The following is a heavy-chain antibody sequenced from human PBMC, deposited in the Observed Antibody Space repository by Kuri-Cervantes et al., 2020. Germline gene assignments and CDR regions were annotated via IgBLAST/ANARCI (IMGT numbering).Heavy chain of an antibody. V-gene: IGHV4-34*01. CDR3: ARFAYYYYGMDV. CDR2: IDHSGST. J-gene: IGHJ6*02. CDR1: GGSFSAYY. D-gene: IGHD3-10*01. Sequence: ESLKISCAVYGGSFSAYYWSWIRQPPGKGLEWIGEIDHSGSTNYNPSLKSRFTISVDTSKNQFSLKLTSVTAADTAVYYCARFAYYYYGMDVWGQGTAVTVSS.